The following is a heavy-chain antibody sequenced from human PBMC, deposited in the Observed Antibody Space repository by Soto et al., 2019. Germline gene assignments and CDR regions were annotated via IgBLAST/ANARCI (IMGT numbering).Heavy chain of an antibody. D-gene: IGHD2-2*02. CDR2: IIPIFGTA. V-gene: IGHV1-69*13. CDR3: ARAEGYCSSTSCYMHTWGYGMDV. Sequence: SVKVSGTASGGTFRSYAISCVRQAPGQGLEWMGGIIPIFGTANYAQKFQGRVTITADESTSTAYMELSSLRSEDTAVYYCARAEGYCSSTSCYMHTWGYGMDVWGQGTTVTVSS. J-gene: IGHJ6*02. CDR1: GGTFRSYA.